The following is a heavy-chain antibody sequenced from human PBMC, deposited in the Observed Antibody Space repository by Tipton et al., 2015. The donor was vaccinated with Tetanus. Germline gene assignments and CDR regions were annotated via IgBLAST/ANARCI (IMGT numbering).Heavy chain of an antibody. J-gene: IGHJ5*02. D-gene: IGHD4-17*01. V-gene: IGHV4-31*03. Sequence: TLSLTCTVSGGSISSGGYFWNWLRQHPGKGLEWIGYIYYSGSTYYNPSLKSRVTISVDTSKNQFSLKLSSVTAADTAVYYCARHLYGYWFDPWGQGALVTVSS. CDR3: ARHLYGYWFDP. CDR2: IYYSGST. CDR1: GGSISSGGYF.